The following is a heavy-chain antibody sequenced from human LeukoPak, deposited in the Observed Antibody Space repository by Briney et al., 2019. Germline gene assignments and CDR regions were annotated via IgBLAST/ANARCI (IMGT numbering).Heavy chain of an antibody. J-gene: IGHJ5*02. CDR3: ASTKYSSSFWFDP. CDR2: IYYSGST. V-gene: IGHV4-59*08. Sequence: SETLSLTCTVSGGSISSYYWSWIRQPPGKGLEWIGYIYYSGSTYYNPSLKSRVTISVDTSKNQFSLKLSSVTAADTAVYYCASTKYSSSFWFDPWGQGTLVTVSS. D-gene: IGHD6-19*01. CDR1: GGSISSYY.